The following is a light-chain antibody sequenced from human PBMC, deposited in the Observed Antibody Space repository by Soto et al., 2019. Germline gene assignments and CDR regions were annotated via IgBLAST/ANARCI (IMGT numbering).Light chain of an antibody. Sequence: DIPMTQSPSSLSAFVGDSITITCQASQDIKNYLNWYQHKPGKAPKLLIYDAFKSDTGVPSRFSGSGSGTVFTFTISSLQPEDIATYFCQQYDSLPPTFGGGTRVDI. CDR3: QQYDSLPPT. CDR2: DAF. CDR1: QDIKNY. J-gene: IGKJ4*01. V-gene: IGKV1-33*01.